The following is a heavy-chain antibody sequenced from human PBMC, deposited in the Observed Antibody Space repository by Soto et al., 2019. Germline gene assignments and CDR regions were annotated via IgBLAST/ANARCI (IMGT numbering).Heavy chain of an antibody. Sequence: ASVKVSCKASGGTFSSYAISWVRQAPGQGLEWMGGIIPIFGTANYAQKFQGRVTITADESTSTAYMELSSLRSEDTAVYYCAREGFTMVRGVMAFDPWGQGTLVTVSS. CDR1: GGTFSSYA. D-gene: IGHD3-10*01. CDR3: AREGFTMVRGVMAFDP. V-gene: IGHV1-69*13. CDR2: IIPIFGTA. J-gene: IGHJ5*02.